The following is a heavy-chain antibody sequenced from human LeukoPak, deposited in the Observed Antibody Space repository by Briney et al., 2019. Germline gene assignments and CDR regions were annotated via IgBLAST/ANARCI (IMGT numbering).Heavy chain of an antibody. Sequence: PETLSLTCTVSGGSISSYYWSWIRQPPGKGLEWIGYIYYSGSTNYNPSLKSRVTISVDTSKNQFSLKLSSVTAADTAVYYCARLVGGSSWYWVYFDYWGQGTLVTVSS. V-gene: IGHV4-59*08. CDR3: ARLVGGSSWYWVYFDY. CDR1: GGSISSYY. CDR2: IYYSGST. J-gene: IGHJ4*02. D-gene: IGHD6-13*01.